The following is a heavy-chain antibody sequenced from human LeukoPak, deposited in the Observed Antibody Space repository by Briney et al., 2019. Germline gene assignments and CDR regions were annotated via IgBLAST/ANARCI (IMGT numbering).Heavy chain of an antibody. D-gene: IGHD5-24*01. J-gene: IGHJ4*02. CDR3: ARAPTILEWLQLQLDY. CDR2: ISAYNGNT. V-gene: IGHV1-18*01. CDR1: GYTFTSYG. Sequence: ASVKVSCKASGYTFTSYGISWVRQAPGQGLEWMGWISAYNGNTNYAQKLQGRVTMTTDTSTSTAYMELRSLRSDDTAVYYCARAPTILEWLQLQLDYWGQGTLATVSS.